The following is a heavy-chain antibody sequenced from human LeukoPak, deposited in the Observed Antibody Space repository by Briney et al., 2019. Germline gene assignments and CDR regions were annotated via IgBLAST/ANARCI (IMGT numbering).Heavy chain of an antibody. CDR3: ARAPVATPSEFDY. D-gene: IGHD5-12*01. Sequence: SETLSLTCTVSGASVSSASYWSRIRQPPGKGVEWIAHIYNGVNTNYNPSLKSRVTISVDTSKNQFSLRLNSVTAADTAVYYCARAPVATPSEFDYWGQGTLVTVSS. CDR2: IYNGVNT. J-gene: IGHJ4*02. V-gene: IGHV4-61*01. CDR1: GASVSSASY.